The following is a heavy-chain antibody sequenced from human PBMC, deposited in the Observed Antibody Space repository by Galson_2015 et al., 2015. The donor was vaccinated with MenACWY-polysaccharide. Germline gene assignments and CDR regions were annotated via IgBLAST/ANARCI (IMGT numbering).Heavy chain of an antibody. CDR2: ISGSGGST. V-gene: IGHV3-23*01. CDR3: AKSSQWGAVAVGSFDH. D-gene: IGHD6-13*01. CDR1: GFTFSTYA. J-gene: IGHJ4*02. Sequence: SLRLSCAVSGFTFSTYAMSWVRQAPGKGLEWVSAISGSGGSTYYADSVKGRFTVSRDNSKNTLYLQMDSVRAEDTAKYYCAKSSQWGAVAVGSFDHWGQGTLVTVSS.